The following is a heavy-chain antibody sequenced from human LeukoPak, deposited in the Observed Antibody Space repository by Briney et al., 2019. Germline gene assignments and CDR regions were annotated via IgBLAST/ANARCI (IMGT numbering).Heavy chain of an antibody. D-gene: IGHD5-12*01. CDR3: AKDGQRDIVATMRYFDY. J-gene: IGHJ4*02. V-gene: IGHV1-69*06. CDR2: IIPIFGTA. CDR1: GGNFSSYA. Sequence: SVKVSCKASGGNFSSYAISWVRQDPGQGLEWMGGIIPIFGTANYAQKFQGRVTITADKSTSTAYMELSSLRSEDTAVYYCAKDGQRDIVATMRYFDYWGQGTLVTVSS.